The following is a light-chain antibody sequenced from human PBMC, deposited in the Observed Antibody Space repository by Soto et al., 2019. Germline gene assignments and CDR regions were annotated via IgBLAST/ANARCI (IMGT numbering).Light chain of an antibody. J-gene: IGKJ2*03. Sequence: DIQMTQSPSSLSASVGDRVTITCRASQSVNRNLHWYQQRPGKAPKLLISGASSLQSGVPPRFSGSGSGTDFTLTISSLQPEDFATYYCQQSLITQYSFGQGTKLEIK. CDR2: GAS. CDR1: QSVNRN. V-gene: IGKV1-39*01. CDR3: QQSLITQYS.